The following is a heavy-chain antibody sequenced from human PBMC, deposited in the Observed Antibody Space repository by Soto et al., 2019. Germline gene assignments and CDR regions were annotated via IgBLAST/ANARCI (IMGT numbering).Heavy chain of an antibody. CDR1: GESFSGYY. V-gene: IGHV4-34*01. Sequence: SETLSLTCAVYGESFSGYYWSWIRHPPGKGLEWIGEINHSGSTNYNPSLKSRVTISADTSKNQFSLKLSSVTAADTAVYYCARGFQYGSGDKGLDVWGQGT. CDR2: INHSGST. CDR3: ARGFQYGSGDKGLDV. D-gene: IGHD3-10*01. J-gene: IGHJ6*02.